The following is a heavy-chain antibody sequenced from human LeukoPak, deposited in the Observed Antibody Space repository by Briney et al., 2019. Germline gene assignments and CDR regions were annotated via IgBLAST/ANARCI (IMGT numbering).Heavy chain of an antibody. D-gene: IGHD6-19*01. J-gene: IGHJ4*02. CDR1: GFTFNNYG. CDR3: AKGSSGLLDY. Sequence: GGSLRLSCAASGFTFNNYGMHWVRQAPGKGLQRVAFIQYDGNNKYYADSVRGRFTISRDSSKNTLYLQMNSLRGEDTAVYYCAKGSSGLLDYWGQGTLVTVSS. CDR2: IQYDGNNK. V-gene: IGHV3-30*02.